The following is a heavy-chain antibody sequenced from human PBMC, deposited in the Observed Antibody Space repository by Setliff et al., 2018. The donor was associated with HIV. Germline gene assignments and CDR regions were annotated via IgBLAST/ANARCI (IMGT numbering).Heavy chain of an antibody. Sequence: ASVKVSCKASGYTFTGYAINWVRQAPGQGLEWMGRVNPNSGGTDYPQKFQARVTMTRDTSISTAYMELSGLTSDDTAVYYCARSHTLTGYYSSPTYYFDFWGQGTLVTVSS. CDR1: GYTFTGYA. V-gene: IGHV1-2*06. CDR2: VNPNSGGT. J-gene: IGHJ4*02. CDR3: ARSHTLTGYYSSPTYYFDF. D-gene: IGHD3-9*01.